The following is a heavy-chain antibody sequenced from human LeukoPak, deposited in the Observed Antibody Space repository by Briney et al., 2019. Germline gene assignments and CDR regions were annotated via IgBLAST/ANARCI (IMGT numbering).Heavy chain of an antibody. CDR2: ITRSGTYI. CDR1: GFIFSSYS. CDR3: VRYTSNVVGKRHYFDY. D-gene: IGHD1-26*01. V-gene: IGHV3-21*01. Sequence: GGSLRLSCAASGFIFSSYSMNWVRQAPGKGLEWVSSITRSGTYIFYADSVKGRFTISRDNAKNSLYLQMDSLGPEDTAVYYCVRYTSNVVGKRHYFDYWGQGTLVTVSS. J-gene: IGHJ4*02.